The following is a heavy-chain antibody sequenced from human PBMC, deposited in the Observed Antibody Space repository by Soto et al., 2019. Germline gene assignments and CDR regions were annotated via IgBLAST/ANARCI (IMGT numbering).Heavy chain of an antibody. CDR1: LFTFSSYS. V-gene: IGHV3-21*01. D-gene: IGHD3-3*01. J-gene: IGHJ6*02. CDR2: ISSSSYI. CDR3: ARDRRSLRFLVQERSYGMEV. Sequence: LRLSCSSSLFTFSSYSMNLVLHSPFKLLELVSSISSSSYIYYADSVKGRFTISRDNAKNSLYLQMNSLRAEDTAVYYCARDRRSLRFLVQERSYGMEVWGQGTTVTVSS.